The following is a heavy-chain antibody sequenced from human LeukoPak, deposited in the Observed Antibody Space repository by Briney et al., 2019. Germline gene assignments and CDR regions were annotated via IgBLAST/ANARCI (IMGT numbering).Heavy chain of an antibody. J-gene: IGHJ4*02. CDR1: GGSISPYY. V-gene: IGHV4-59*01. D-gene: IGHD6-13*01. CDR3: ERGLRYSSDY. CDR2: IYYFGSP. Sequence: SETLSLTCNVSGGSISPYYRTWIRQPPGKGLEWIGFIYYFGSPNYNPSLKSRVTILVDTSKNQFSLQLTSVTAADTAVYYCERGLRYSSDYWGPGILVTVSS.